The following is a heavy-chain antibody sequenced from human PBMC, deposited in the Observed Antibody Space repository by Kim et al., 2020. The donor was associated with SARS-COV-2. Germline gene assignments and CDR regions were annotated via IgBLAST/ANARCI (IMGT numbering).Heavy chain of an antibody. CDR1: GGSFSGYY. CDR3: ARGRGWQQLRFFTRFDY. V-gene: IGHV4-34*01. Sequence: SETLSLTCAVYGGSFSGYYWSWIRQPPGKGLEWIGEINHSGSTNYNPSLKSRVTISVDTSKNQFSLKLSSVTAADTAVYYCARGRGWQQLRFFTRFDYWG. D-gene: IGHD6-13*01. CDR2: INHSGST. J-gene: IGHJ4*01.